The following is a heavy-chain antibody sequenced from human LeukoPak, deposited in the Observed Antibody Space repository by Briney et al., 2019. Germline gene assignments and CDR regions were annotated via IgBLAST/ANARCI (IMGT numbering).Heavy chain of an antibody. D-gene: IGHD5-12*01. CDR2: IYYSGST. CDR3: AAVEMATISFDY. Sequence: SETLSLTCTVSGGSLSSYYWSWIRQPPGKGLEWIGYIYYSGSTNYNPSLKSRVTISVDTSKNQFSLKLSSVTAADTAVYYCAAVEMATISFDYWGQGTLVTVSS. CDR1: GGSLSSYY. V-gene: IGHV4-59*01. J-gene: IGHJ4*02.